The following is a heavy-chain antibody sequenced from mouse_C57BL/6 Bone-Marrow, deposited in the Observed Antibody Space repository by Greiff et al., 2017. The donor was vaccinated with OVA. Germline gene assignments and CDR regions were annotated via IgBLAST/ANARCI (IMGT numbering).Heavy chain of an antibody. D-gene: IGHD2-5*01. J-gene: IGHJ2*01. CDR1: GFTFSSYG. V-gene: IGHV5-6*01. CDR2: ISSGGSYT. CDR3: ARLDSNYLDY. Sequence: EVKLMESGGDLVKPGGSLKLSCAASGFTFSSYGMSWVRQTPDKRLEWVATISSGGSYTYYPDSVKGRFTISRDNAKNTLYLQMSSLKSEDTAMYYCARLDSNYLDYWGQGTTLTVSS.